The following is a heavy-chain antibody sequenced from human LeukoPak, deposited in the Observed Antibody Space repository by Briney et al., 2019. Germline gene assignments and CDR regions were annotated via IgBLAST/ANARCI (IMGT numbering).Heavy chain of an antibody. CDR3: ASLPLGYCSGGSCLGGDY. V-gene: IGHV3-64*01. CDR1: GFTFSSYA. D-gene: IGHD2-15*01. J-gene: IGHJ4*02. CDR2: ISSNGGST. Sequence: GGSLRLFCAASGFTFSSYAMHWVRQAPGKGLEYVSAISSNGGSTYYANSVKGRFTISRDNSKNTLYLQMGSLRAEDMAVYYCASLPLGYCSGGSCLGGDYWGREPWSPSPQ.